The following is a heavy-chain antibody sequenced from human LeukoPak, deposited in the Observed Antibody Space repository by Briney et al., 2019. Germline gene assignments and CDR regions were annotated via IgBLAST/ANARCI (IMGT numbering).Heavy chain of an antibody. CDR2: ISGRGGST. D-gene: IGHD2-21*01. CDR1: GFTFSSYA. V-gene: IGHV3-23*01. Sequence: PGGSLRLSCAASGFTFSSYAMSWVRQAPGKGLEWVSAISGRGGSTYYADSVKGPFTSSRDNSKTTMYLQMNSLRAEDTAVYYCAKVVHIVVVNDAFDIWGQGTMVTVSS. CDR3: AKVVHIVVVNDAFDI. J-gene: IGHJ3*02.